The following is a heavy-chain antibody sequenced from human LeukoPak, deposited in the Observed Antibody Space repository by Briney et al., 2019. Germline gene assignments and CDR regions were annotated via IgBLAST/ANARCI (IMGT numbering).Heavy chain of an antibody. CDR1: GGTFSSYA. CDR3: ARARTTVTLYDAFDI. D-gene: IGHD4-17*01. J-gene: IGHJ3*02. V-gene: IGHV1-69*13. CDR2: IIPILGTA. Sequence: SVKVSCKASGGTFSSYAISWVRQAPGQGLEWMGGIIPILGTANYAQKFQGRVTITADESTSTAYMELSSLRSEDTAVYYCARARTTVTLYDAFDIWGQGTMVTVSS.